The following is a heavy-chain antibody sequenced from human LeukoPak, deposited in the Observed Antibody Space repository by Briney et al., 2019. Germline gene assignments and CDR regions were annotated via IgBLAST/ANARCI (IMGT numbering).Heavy chain of an antibody. V-gene: IGHV3-15*01. CDR2: IKGKTEGGTT. J-gene: IGHJ5*02. CDR3: TTVEWELNWFDP. Sequence: PGGSLRLTCAASGFTFNNAWMSWVRQAPGKGLEWVGRIKGKTEGGTTDYAAPVKDRFTISRDDSKNTLYLQMNSLKPEDTAVYYCTTVEWELNWFDPWGQGTLVTVSS. D-gene: IGHD1-26*01. CDR1: GFTFNNAW.